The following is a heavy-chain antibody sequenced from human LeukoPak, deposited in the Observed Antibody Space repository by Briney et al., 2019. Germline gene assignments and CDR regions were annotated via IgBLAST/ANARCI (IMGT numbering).Heavy chain of an antibody. CDR3: ASQSRGDHDAFDI. CDR2: ISSSSSYI. D-gene: IGHD2-21*02. CDR1: GFTFSSYS. Sequence: GGSLRLSCAASGFTFSSYSMNWARQAPGKGLEWVSSISSSSSYIYYADSVKGRFTISRDNAKNSLYLQMNSLRAEDTAVYYCASQSRGDHDAFDIWGQGTMVTVSS. J-gene: IGHJ3*02. V-gene: IGHV3-21*01.